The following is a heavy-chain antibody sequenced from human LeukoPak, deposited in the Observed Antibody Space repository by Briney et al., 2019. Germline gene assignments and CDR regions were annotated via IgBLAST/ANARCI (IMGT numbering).Heavy chain of an antibody. CDR3: ARLPGVRGYFDY. CDR2: INPNSGGT. CDR1: GYTFTGYY. J-gene: IGHJ4*02. V-gene: IGHV1-2*02. D-gene: IGHD3-10*01. Sequence: ASVKVSCKASGYTFTGYYMHWVRQAPGQGLEWMGWINPNSGGTNYAQKFQGRVTMTRDTSISTAYMELSRLRSDDTAVYYCARLPGVRGYFDYWGQGTLVTVSS.